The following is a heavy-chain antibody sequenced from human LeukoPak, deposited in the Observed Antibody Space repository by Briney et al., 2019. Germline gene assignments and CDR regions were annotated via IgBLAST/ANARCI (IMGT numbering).Heavy chain of an antibody. CDR1: GGSFSGYY. Sequence: SETLSLTCAVYGGSFSGYYWSWIRQPPGKGLEWIGEINHSGSTNYNPSLKSRVTISVDTSKSQFSLKLSSVTAADTAVYYCAREGYYYGMDVWGQGTTVTVSS. J-gene: IGHJ6*02. CDR2: INHSGST. CDR3: AREGYYYGMDV. V-gene: IGHV4-34*01.